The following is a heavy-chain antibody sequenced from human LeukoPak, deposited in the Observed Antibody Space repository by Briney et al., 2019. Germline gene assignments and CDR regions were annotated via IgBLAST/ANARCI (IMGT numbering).Heavy chain of an antibody. Sequence: ASVKVSCKASGYTFTSSAMNWVRQAPGQGLEYMGWINTNTGNPTYAQGFTGRFVFSLDTSVSTAYLQISSLKAEDTAVYYCARVVRGSSVYRYYFDYWGQGTLVTVSP. J-gene: IGHJ4*02. V-gene: IGHV7-4-1*02. CDR3: ARVVRGSSVYRYYFDY. CDR1: GYTFTSSA. D-gene: IGHD3-22*01. CDR2: INTNTGNP.